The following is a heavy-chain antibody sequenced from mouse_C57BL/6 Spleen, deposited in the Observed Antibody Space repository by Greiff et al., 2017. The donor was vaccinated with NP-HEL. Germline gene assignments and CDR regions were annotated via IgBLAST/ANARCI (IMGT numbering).Heavy chain of an antibody. CDR2: IRLKSDNYAT. Sequence: EVQVVESGGGLVQPGGSMKLSCVASGFTFSNYWMNWVRQSPEKGLEWVAQIRLKSDNYATHYAESVKGRFTISRDDSKSSVYLQMNNLRAEDTGIYYCTGYYSNGHWYFDVWGTGTTVTVSS. J-gene: IGHJ1*03. D-gene: IGHD2-5*01. V-gene: IGHV6-3*01. CDR3: TGYYSNGHWYFDV. CDR1: GFTFSNYW.